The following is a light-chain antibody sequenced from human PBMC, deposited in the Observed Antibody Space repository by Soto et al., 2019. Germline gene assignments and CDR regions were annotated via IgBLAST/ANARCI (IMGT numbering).Light chain of an antibody. CDR1: QTININY. V-gene: IGKV3-20*01. CDR3: QQYDTPPRT. Sequence: EIVLTQSPGTLSLSPGEGATLSCRASQTININYLAWYQQKPGQAPRLLMYATSSRATGIPDRFSGSGSGTDFTLTISRLEPEDAMYYCQQYDTPPRTLGQGTTVEI. J-gene: IGKJ1*01. CDR2: ATS.